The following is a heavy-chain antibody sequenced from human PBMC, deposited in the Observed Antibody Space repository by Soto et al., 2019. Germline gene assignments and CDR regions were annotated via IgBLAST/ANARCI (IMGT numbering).Heavy chain of an antibody. V-gene: IGHV3-49*03. J-gene: IGHJ5*02. CDR2: IRSKAYGGTT. CDR1: GFTFGDYA. D-gene: IGHD6-19*01. Sequence: PGGSLRLSCTASGFTFGDYAMSWFRQAPGKGLEWVGFIRSKAYGGTTEYAASVKGRFTISRDDSKSIAYLQMNSLRDDDTAVYYCARPSSGWENWFDPWGQGTLVTVSS. CDR3: ARPSSGWENWFDP.